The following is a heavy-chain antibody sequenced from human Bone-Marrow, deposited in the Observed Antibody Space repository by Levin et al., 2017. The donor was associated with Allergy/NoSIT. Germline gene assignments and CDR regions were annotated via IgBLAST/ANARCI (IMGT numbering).Heavy chain of an antibody. V-gene: IGHV3-7*01. D-gene: IGHD3-3*01. Sequence: GGSLRLSCAASGFTFSSYWMSWVRQAPGKGLEWVANIKQDGSEKYYVDSVKGRFTISRDNAKNSLYLQMNSLRAEDTAVYYCASYYDFWSGYYPAGDYDGMDVWGQGTTVTVSS. CDR2: IKQDGSEK. J-gene: IGHJ6*02. CDR1: GFTFSSYW. CDR3: ASYYDFWSGYYPAGDYDGMDV.